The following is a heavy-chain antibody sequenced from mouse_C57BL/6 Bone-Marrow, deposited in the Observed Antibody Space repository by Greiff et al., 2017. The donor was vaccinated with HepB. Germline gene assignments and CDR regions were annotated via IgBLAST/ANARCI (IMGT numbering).Heavy chain of an antibody. Sequence: QVQLKQSGAELARPGASVKLSCKASGYTFTSYGISWVKQRTGQGLEWIGEIYPRSGNTYYNEKFKGKATLTADKSSSTAYMELRSLTSEDSAVYFCARWVLRRYFDVWGTGTTVTVS. CDR2: IYPRSGNT. J-gene: IGHJ1*03. CDR1: GYTFTSYG. D-gene: IGHD1-1*01. V-gene: IGHV1-81*01. CDR3: ARWVLRRYFDV.